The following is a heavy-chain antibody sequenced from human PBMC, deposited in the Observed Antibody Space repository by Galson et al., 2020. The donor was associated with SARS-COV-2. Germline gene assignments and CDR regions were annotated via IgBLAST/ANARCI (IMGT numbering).Heavy chain of an antibody. CDR2: IYTSGST. CDR3: AGSSSWYPYYYYGMDV. D-gene: IGHD6-13*01. Sequence: SETLSLTCTVSGGSISSYYWSWIRQPAGKGLEWIGRIYTSGSTNYNPSLKSRVTMSVDTSKNQFSLKLSSVTAADTAVYYCAGSSSWYPYYYYGMDVWGQGTTVTVSS. J-gene: IGHJ6*02. CDR1: GGSISSYY. V-gene: IGHV4-4*07.